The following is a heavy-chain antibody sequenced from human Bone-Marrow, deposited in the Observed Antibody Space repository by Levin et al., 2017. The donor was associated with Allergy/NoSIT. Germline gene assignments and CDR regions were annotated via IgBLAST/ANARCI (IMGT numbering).Heavy chain of an antibody. Sequence: LSLPCAASGFTFRNYYMHWVRPAPGKGLEWVSRVYSDGTITDYADSVKGRFTISRDNARNTLYLQMNSLRAEDTAVYYCARGGCSSTSCLDNWGQGILVTVSS. CDR2: VYSDGTIT. D-gene: IGHD2-2*01. J-gene: IGHJ4*02. CDR3: ARGGCSSTSCLDN. V-gene: IGHV3-74*01. CDR1: GFTFRNYY.